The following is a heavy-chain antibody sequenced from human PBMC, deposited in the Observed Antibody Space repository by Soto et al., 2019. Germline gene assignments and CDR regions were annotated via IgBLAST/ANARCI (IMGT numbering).Heavy chain of an antibody. Sequence: SVKVSCKASVGTFSSYAISWVRQAPGQGLEWMGGIIPIFGTANYAQKFQGRVTITADKSTSTAYMELSSLRSEDTAVYYCARSRGYRYGSIYGMDVWGQGTTVTASS. V-gene: IGHV1-69*06. D-gene: IGHD5-18*01. CDR1: VGTFSSYA. CDR3: ARSRGYRYGSIYGMDV. J-gene: IGHJ6*02. CDR2: IIPIFGTA.